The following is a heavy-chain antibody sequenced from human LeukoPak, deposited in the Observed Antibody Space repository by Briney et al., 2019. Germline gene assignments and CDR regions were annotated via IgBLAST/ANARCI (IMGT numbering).Heavy chain of an antibody. D-gene: IGHD2-2*01. CDR1: GFTFSSYN. J-gene: IGHJ6*04. CDR3: ARYCGITSCYLGYYYGMDV. Sequence: GGSLRLSCAASGFTFSSYNMNWVRQAPGKGLECVSSISSSSSYIYYADSVKGRFTISKDNAKNSLYLQMNSLRAEDTAVYYCARYCGITSCYLGYYYGMDVWGKGTTVTVSS. CDR2: ISSSSSYI. V-gene: IGHV3-21*01.